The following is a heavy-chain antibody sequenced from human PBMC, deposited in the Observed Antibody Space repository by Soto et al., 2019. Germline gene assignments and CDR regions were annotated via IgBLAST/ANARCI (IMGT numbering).Heavy chain of an antibody. Sequence: PSETLSLTCTVSGGSISSYYWSWIRQPPGKGLEWIGNIHYSGSTYYNPSLKSRVTISVDTSKNQSSLKLTSVSAADTAVYYCARRECSGGTCSFDPWGQGTLVTVSS. CDR3: ARRECSGGTCSFDP. CDR1: GGSISSYY. D-gene: IGHD2-15*01. J-gene: IGHJ5*02. V-gene: IGHV4-59*08. CDR2: IHYSGST.